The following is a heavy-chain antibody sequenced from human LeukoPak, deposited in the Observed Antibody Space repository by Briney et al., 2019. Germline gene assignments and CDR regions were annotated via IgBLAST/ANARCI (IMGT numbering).Heavy chain of an antibody. J-gene: IGHJ4*02. CDR2: ISWDGSST. D-gene: IGHD1-1*01. Sequence: GGSLRLSCAASGFTFDDYTMHWVRQVPGKGLEWVSFISWDGSSTYYVDSVKGRFIISRDNRKNSLYLQMNSLRTEDTALYYCVKDRSTSGVSEFDCWGQGTLVTVSS. CDR1: GFTFDDYT. V-gene: IGHV3-43*01. CDR3: VKDRSTSGVSEFDC.